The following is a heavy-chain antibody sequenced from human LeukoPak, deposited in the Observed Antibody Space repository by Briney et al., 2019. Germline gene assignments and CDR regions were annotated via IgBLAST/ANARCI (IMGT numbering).Heavy chain of an antibody. J-gene: IGHJ4*02. V-gene: IGHV1-46*01. CDR3: ARAGYTSGGNLEY. CDR1: GYTFTTHY. Sequence: GASVKVSCKTSGYTFTTHYIHWVRQAPGQGLEWMGIINPGGGRSNYAPKYLGRLSLTRDMPTDTLYMELHSLTFEDTAMYFCARAGYTSGGNLEYWGQGTLVTVSS. D-gene: IGHD3-16*02. CDR2: INPGGGRS.